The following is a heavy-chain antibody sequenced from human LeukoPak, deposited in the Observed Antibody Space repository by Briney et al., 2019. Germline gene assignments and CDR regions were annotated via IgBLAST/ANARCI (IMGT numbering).Heavy chain of an antibody. D-gene: IGHD3-16*02. CDR2: INPNSGVT. J-gene: IGHJ4*02. CDR1: GYTFTGYY. CDR3: ARLSTPNLYYFDY. V-gene: IGHV1-2*02. Sequence: GASVKVSCKASGYTFTGYYMHWVRQAPGQGLEWMGWINPNSGVTYYAQKFQGRVPMTRDTSISTAYMEVSRLRSDDSALYYCARLSTPNLYYFDYWGQGTLVTVSS.